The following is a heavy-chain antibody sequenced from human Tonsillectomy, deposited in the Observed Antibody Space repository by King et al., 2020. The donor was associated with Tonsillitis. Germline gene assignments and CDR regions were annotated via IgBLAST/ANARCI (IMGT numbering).Heavy chain of an antibody. CDR2: IKSKTDGGTT. D-gene: IGHD3/OR15-3a*01. J-gene: IGHJ4*02. V-gene: IGHV3-15*01. Sequence: QLVQSGGGLVKPGGSLRLSCAASGFTFSNAWMSWVRQAPGKGLEWVGRIKSKTDGGTTDYAAPVKGRFTISRDDSKNTLCLQMNSLKTEDTAMYYCTNLHTDMWTSYYIADYWGQGTLVTVS. CDR1: GFTFSNAW. CDR3: TNLHTDMWTSYYIADY.